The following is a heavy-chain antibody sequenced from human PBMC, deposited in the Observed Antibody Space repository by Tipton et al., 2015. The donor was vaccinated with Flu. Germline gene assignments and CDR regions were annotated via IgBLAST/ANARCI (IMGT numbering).Heavy chain of an antibody. D-gene: IGHD6-19*01. CDR3: AKVIPELVAGLDY. Sequence: GSLRLSCVASGFDFSDYWMTWVRQAPGKGLEWVANIKEDGRETYYADSVKGRFTISRDNAKRSLFLQMNSLRAEDTAVYYCAKVIPELVAGLDYWGQGTLVTVSS. J-gene: IGHJ4*02. CDR1: GFDFSDYW. V-gene: IGHV3-7*01. CDR2: IKEDGRET.